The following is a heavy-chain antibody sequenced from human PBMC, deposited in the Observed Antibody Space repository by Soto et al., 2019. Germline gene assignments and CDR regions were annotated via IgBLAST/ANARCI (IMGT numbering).Heavy chain of an antibody. CDR2: IIPIFGTA. D-gene: IGHD1-7*01. V-gene: IGHV1-69*01. Sequence: QVQLVQSGAEVKKPGSSVKVSCKASGCTFSSYAISWVRQAPGQGLEWMGGIIPIFGTANYAQKFQGRVTSTADESTSTAYMELSSLRSEDTAVYYCARGDQLELPTGWFDPWGKGTLVTVSS. CDR1: GCTFSSYA. J-gene: IGHJ5*02. CDR3: ARGDQLELPTGWFDP.